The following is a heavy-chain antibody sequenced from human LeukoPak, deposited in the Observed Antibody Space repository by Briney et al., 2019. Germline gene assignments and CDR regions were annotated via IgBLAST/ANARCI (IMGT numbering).Heavy chain of an antibody. CDR1: GGSISSYY. CDR3: ARQATRSTAAMYYYYYGMDV. V-gene: IGHV4-59*08. Sequence: SETLSLTCTVSGGSISSYYWSWIRQPPGKGLEWIGNIYYSGSTNYNPSLKSRVTISVDTSKNQFSLKLSSVTAADTAVYYCARQATRSTAAMYYYYYGMDVWSQGTTVTVSS. J-gene: IGHJ6*02. D-gene: IGHD2-2*01. CDR2: IYYSGST.